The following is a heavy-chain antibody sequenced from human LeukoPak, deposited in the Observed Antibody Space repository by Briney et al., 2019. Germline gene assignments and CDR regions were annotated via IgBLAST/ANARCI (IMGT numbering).Heavy chain of an antibody. CDR1: GFTFSSYG. CDR2: ISGSTGNG. Sequence: PGGSLRLSCAVSGFTFSSYGMSWVRQAPGKGLEWVSGISGSTGNGYYVDSVKGRFSISRDNSKSTVYLQMNSLKTEDTAVYYCSTDGIAVPGSDAFDFWGQGTMVTVSS. J-gene: IGHJ3*01. CDR3: STDGIAVPGSDAFDF. D-gene: IGHD6-19*01. V-gene: IGHV3-23*01.